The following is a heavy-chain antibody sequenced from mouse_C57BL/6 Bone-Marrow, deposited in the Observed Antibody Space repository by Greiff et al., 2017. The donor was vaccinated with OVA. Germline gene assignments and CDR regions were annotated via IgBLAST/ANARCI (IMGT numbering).Heavy chain of an antibody. V-gene: IGHV1-26*01. J-gene: IGHJ2*01. CDR3: ARSTTVVATKDYFDY. CDR2: INPNNGGT. Sequence: VQLQQSGPELVKPGASVKISCKASGYTFTDYYMNWVKQSHGKSLEWIGDINPNNGGTSYNQKFKGKATLTVDKSSSTAYMELRSLTSEDSAVYYCARSTTVVATKDYFDYWGQGTTLTVSS. CDR1: GYTFTDYY. D-gene: IGHD1-1*01.